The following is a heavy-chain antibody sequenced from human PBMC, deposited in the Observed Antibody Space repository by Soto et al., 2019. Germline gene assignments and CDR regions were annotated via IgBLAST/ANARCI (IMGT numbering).Heavy chain of an antibody. Sequence: GESLKISCKGSGYSFTSYWIGWVRQMPGKGLEWMGIIYPGDSDTRYSPSFQGQGTISADKSISTAYLQWSSLKASDTAMYYCARSGPQDIVVVVAAKFRHDAFDIWGQGTMVTVSS. CDR3: ARSGPQDIVVVVAAKFRHDAFDI. CDR2: IYPGDSDT. J-gene: IGHJ3*02. D-gene: IGHD2-15*01. V-gene: IGHV5-51*01. CDR1: GYSFTSYW.